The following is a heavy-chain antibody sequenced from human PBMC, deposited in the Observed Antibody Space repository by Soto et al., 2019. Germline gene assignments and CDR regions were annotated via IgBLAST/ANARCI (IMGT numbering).Heavy chain of an antibody. J-gene: IGHJ4*02. D-gene: IGHD3-22*01. CDR1: GFTFSSYW. V-gene: IGHV3-74*01. CDR3: ARDNGYYDSSGYYRNFDY. Sequence: RGSLRLYCAASGFTFSSYWMHWVRQAPGKGLVWVSRINSDGSSTSYADSVKGRFTISRDNAKNTLYLQMNSLRAEDTAVYYCARDNGYYDSSGYYRNFDYWGQGTLVTVSS. CDR2: INSDGSST.